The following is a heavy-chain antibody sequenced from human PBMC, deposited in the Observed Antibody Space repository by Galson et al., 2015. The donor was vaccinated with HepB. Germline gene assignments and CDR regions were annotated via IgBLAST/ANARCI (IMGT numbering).Heavy chain of an antibody. CDR2: ISAYSGNT. CDR3: ARAIPKITMVRGVNPPDAFDI. J-gene: IGHJ3*02. CDR1: GYTFTSYG. D-gene: IGHD3-10*01. Sequence: SVKVSCKASGYTFTSYGISWVRQAPGQGLEWMGWISAYSGNTNYAQKLQGRVTMTTDTSTSTAYMELRSLRSDDTAVYYCARAIPKITMVRGVNPPDAFDIWGQGTMVTVSS. V-gene: IGHV1-18*04.